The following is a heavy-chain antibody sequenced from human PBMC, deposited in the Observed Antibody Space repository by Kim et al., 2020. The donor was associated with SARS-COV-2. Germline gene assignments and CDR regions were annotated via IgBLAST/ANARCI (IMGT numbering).Heavy chain of an antibody. Sequence: GGSLRLSCAASGFAFSSYALSWVRQAPGKGLEWVSAISGTGGATYYAGSVKGRFTISRDASTATLFLEMNSLRAEDTAVYYCAKGGTVLRGVVINSGAFGSWGQGTLVTVSS. V-gene: IGHV3-23*01. CDR1: GFAFSSYA. CDR2: ISGTGGAT. CDR3: AKGGTVLRGVVINSGAFGS. J-gene: IGHJ4*02. D-gene: IGHD3-10*01.